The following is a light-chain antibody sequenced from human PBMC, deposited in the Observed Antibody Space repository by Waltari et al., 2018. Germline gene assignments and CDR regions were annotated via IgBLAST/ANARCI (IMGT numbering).Light chain of an antibody. J-gene: IGLJ2*01. CDR1: SSDVGSYNL. CDR3: CSYAGSSTFVL. CDR2: EVS. V-gene: IGLV2-23*02. Sequence: QSALTQPASVSGSPGQSITISCTGTSSDVGSYNLVSWYQQHPGKAPNLMIYEVSKRPSGFSTRFSGVKSGNTASLTISGLQAEDEADYYCCSYAGSSTFVLFGGGTKLTVL.